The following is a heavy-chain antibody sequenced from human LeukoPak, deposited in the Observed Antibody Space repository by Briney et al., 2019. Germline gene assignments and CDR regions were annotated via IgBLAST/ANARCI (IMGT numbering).Heavy chain of an antibody. V-gene: IGHV1-2*02. Sequence: ASVKVSGKASGYTFTGYYMHWVRQAPGQGLEWMGWINPNSGGTNYAQKFQGRVTMTRDTSISTAYVELSRLRSDDTAVYYCARGYYGSGSYYEFDYWGQGTLVTVSS. CDR2: INPNSGGT. D-gene: IGHD3-10*01. J-gene: IGHJ4*02. CDR3: ARGYYGSGSYYEFDY. CDR1: GYTFTGYY.